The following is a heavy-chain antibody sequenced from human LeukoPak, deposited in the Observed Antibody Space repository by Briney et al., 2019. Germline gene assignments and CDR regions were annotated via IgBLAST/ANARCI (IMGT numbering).Heavy chain of an antibody. V-gene: IGHV4-34*01. Sequence: SETLSLTCAVYGGSFTGYYWSWIRQSPGKGLQWVAEVNHRGDTNYNPSVKGRVTISVDTSKNQFSLKVTSLTAADTAVYYCARGPTISETGYFNYWGQGTLVTVSS. CDR3: ARGPTISETGYFNY. CDR1: GGSFTGYY. J-gene: IGHJ4*03. CDR2: VNHRGDT. D-gene: IGHD1-1*01.